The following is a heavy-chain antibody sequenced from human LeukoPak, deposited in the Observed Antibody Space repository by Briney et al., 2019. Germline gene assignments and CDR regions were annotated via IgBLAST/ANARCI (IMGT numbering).Heavy chain of an antibody. CDR1: GGSFSGYY. Sequence: SETLSLTCAVYGGSFSGYYWSWIRQPPGKGLEWIGEINHSGSTNYNPSLKSRVTISVDTSKNQFSLKLSSVTAADTAVYYCARGLTGPDDAFDIWGHGTMVTVSS. J-gene: IGHJ3*02. V-gene: IGHV4-34*01. CDR3: ARGLTGPDDAFDI. CDR2: INHSGST.